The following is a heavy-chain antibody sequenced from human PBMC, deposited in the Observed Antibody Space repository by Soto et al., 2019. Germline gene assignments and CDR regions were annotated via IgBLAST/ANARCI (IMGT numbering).Heavy chain of an antibody. CDR1: GFSLSTSGVA. D-gene: IGHD4-17*01. J-gene: IGHJ3*01. CDR3: ARSLNGNYGGDLFDV. Sequence: QITLKESGPTLVKPTQTLTLTCSFSGFSLSTSGVAVGWIRRPPGKALEWLALIYWDDDKRYTSSLKSRLSITRDTSRNQVVLTMTNMAPVDTATYYCARSLNGNYGGDLFDVWGQGTMVTVSS. CDR2: IYWDDDK. V-gene: IGHV2-5*02.